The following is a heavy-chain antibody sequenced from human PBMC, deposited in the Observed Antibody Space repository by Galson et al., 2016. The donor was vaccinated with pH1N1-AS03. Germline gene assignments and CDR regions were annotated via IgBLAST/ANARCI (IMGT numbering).Heavy chain of an antibody. CDR3: AHRHGGNSHYFGY. CDR1: GFSHSASGVA. J-gene: IGHJ4*02. CDR2: IYWDDDK. V-gene: IGHV2-5*02. D-gene: IGHD4-23*01. Sequence: PALVKPTQTLTLTCTLSGFSHSASGVAVAWIRQPPGKALEWLALIYWDDDKRYSTSRRDKLTITKDSSTNQVVLTMTNMDPVDTATYYCAHRHGGNSHYFGYWGPGTLVTVSS.